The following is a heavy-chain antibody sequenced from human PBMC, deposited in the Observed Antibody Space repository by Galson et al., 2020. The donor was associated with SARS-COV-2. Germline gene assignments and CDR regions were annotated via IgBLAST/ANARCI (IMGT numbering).Heavy chain of an antibody. D-gene: IGHD1-26*01. Sequence: GGSLRLSCAASGFTFSNYAMSWVRQAPGQGLEWVSAISVIGITTYYADSVKVRFPISRDNSKSTLSLQMNSLRAEDRVRSYCAKAVGATYPSVDYWGPGTMVTVSS. CDR2: ISVIGITT. CDR1: GFTFSNYA. J-gene: IGHJ4*02. V-gene: IGHV3-23*01. CDR3: AKAVGATYPSVDY.